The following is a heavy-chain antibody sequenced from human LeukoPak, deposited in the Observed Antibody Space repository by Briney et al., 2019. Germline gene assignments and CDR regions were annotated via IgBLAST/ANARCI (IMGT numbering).Heavy chain of an antibody. CDR1: GYTFTSYD. CDR3: AREGGLNYYDSSGYYYS. Sequence: ASVKVSCKASGYTFTSYDVNWVRQAPGQGLEWMGRINPNSGGTNYAQKFQGRVTMTRDTSISTAYMELSRLRSDDTAVYYCAREGGLNYYDSSGYYYSWGQGTLVTVSS. V-gene: IGHV1-2*06. D-gene: IGHD3-22*01. CDR2: INPNSGGT. J-gene: IGHJ4*02.